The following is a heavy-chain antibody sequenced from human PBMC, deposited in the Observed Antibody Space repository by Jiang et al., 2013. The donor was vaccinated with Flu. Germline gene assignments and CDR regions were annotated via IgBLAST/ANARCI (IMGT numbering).Heavy chain of an antibody. CDR2: INPSGGST. Sequence: SGAEVKKPGASVKVSCKASGYTFTSYYMHWVRQAPGQGLEWMGIINPSGGSTSYAQKFQGRVTMTRDTSTSTVYMELSSLRSEDTAVYYCARDRVRGATLRQAYYYGMDVWGQGTTVTVSS. CDR3: ARDRVRGATLRQAYYYGMDV. CDR1: GYTFTSYY. V-gene: IGHV1-46*03. J-gene: IGHJ6*02. D-gene: IGHD1-26*01.